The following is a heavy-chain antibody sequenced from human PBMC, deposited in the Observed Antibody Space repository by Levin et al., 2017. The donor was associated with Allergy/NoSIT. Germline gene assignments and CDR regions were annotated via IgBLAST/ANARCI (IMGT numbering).Heavy chain of an antibody. D-gene: IGHD6-19*01. CDR2: IWYDGSNK. Sequence: GGSLRLSCAVSALNFSSYGMHWVRQAPGKGLEWVAVIWYDGSNKNYGDFVKGRFVISRDNSKNTLNLQMNSLRVEDTAVYYCARDLGSHNSGLYYYGMGVWGQGTTVTVSS. V-gene: IGHV3-33*01. CDR3: ARDLGSHNSGLYYYGMGV. J-gene: IGHJ6*02. CDR1: ALNFSSYG.